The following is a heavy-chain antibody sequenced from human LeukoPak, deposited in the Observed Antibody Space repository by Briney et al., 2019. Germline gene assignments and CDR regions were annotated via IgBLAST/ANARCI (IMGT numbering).Heavy chain of an antibody. CDR2: IRYDGSNK. V-gene: IGHV3-30*02. Sequence: GGSLRLSCAASGFTFSSYGMHWVRQAPGKGLEWVAFIRYDGSNKYYADSVKGRFTISRDNSKNTLYLQMNSLRAEDTAVYYCAKGFGRYCSGGSCYSGVDAFDIWGQGTMVTVSS. CDR3: AKGFGRYCSGGSCYSGVDAFDI. D-gene: IGHD2-15*01. CDR1: GFTFSSYG. J-gene: IGHJ3*02.